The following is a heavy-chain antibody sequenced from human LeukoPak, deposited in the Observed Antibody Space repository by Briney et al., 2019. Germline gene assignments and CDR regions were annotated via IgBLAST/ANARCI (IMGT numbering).Heavy chain of an antibody. CDR1: GGTFSSYA. CDR2: IIPILGIA. D-gene: IGHD1-14*01. CDR3: APGGTSYFDY. J-gene: IGHJ4*02. V-gene: IGHV1-69*04. Sequence: ASVKVSCKASGGTFSSYAISWVRQAPGQGLEWMGRIIPILGIANYAQKFQGRVTITADKSTSTAYMELSSLRSEDTAVYYWAPGGTSYFDYWGQGTLVTVSS.